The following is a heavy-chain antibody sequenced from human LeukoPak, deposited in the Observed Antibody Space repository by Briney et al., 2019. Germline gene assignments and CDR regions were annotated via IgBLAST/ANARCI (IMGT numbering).Heavy chain of an antibody. D-gene: IGHD3-22*01. CDR3: ASGRYYYDSSGYYRRGMDV. J-gene: IGHJ6*02. V-gene: IGHV4-34*01. CDR2: INHSGST. Sequence: SETLSLTCAVYGGSFSGYYWSWIRQPPGKGLEWIGEINHSGSTNYNPSLKSRATISVDTSKNQFSLKLSSVTAADTAVYYCASGRYYYDSSGYYRRGMDVWGQGTTVTVSS. CDR1: GGSFSGYY.